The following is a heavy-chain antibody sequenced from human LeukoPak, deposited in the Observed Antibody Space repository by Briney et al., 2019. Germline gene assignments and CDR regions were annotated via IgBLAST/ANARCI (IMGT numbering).Heavy chain of an antibody. CDR1: GFTFDDYA. CDR2: ISWNSGSI. Sequence: GGSLRLSCAASGFTFDDYAMHWVRQAPGKGLEWVSGISWNSGSIGYADSVKGRFTISRDNAKNSLYLQMNSLRAEDTALYYCAKDGPTGTAGFDYWGQGTLVTVSS. V-gene: IGHV3-9*01. CDR3: AKDGPTGTAGFDY. D-gene: IGHD1-1*01. J-gene: IGHJ4*02.